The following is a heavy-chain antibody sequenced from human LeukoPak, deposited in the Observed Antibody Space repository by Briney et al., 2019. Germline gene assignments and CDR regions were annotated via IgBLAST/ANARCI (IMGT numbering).Heavy chain of an antibody. Sequence: ASVKVSCKXSGGTFNTNAINWVRQAPEQGLEWMGRIIPVFGTPKYAQKFQGRVTITADRSTSTAYMELSSLKPDDTAIYYCARIEGDYGVFVYWGQGTLVTVSS. D-gene: IGHD4-17*01. J-gene: IGHJ4*02. CDR3: ARIEGDYGVFVY. V-gene: IGHV1-69*06. CDR1: GGTFNTNA. CDR2: IIPVFGTP.